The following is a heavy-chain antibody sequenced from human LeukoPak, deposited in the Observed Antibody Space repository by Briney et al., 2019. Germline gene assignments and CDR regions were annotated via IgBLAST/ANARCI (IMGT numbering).Heavy chain of an antibody. V-gene: IGHV4-34*01. CDR2: INHSGST. J-gene: IGHJ6*02. CDR3: ARGLYYYDSSGYYRRYYYYYGMDV. CDR1: GGSFSGYY. D-gene: IGHD3-22*01. Sequence: SETLSLTCAVYGGSFSGYYWSWIRQPPGKGLEWIGEINHSGSTNYNPSLKSRVTISVDTSKNQFSLKLSSVTAADTAVYYCARGLYYYDSSGYYRRYYYYYGMDVWGQGTTVTVSS.